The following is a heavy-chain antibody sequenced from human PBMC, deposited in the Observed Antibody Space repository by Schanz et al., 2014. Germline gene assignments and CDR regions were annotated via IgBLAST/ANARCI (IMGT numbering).Heavy chain of an antibody. CDR1: GFTFSSYA. V-gene: IGHV3-30-3*01. CDR3: AKDSTHIDNVLVRSAIDY. Sequence: QVQLLQFGGGVVQPGRSLRLSCAASGFTFSSYAMHWVRQAPGKGLEWVALISNDGSIKYYADSVEGRFTISRDNSKNTLYLHMNTLRSEDTAVYYCAKDSTHIDNVLVRSAIDYWGQGTLVTVSS. CDR2: ISNDGSIK. D-gene: IGHD2-8*02. J-gene: IGHJ4*02.